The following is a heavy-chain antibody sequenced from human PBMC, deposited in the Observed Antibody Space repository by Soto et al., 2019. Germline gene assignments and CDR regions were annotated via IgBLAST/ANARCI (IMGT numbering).Heavy chain of an antibody. V-gene: IGHV4-4*07. D-gene: IGHD3-10*01. J-gene: IGHJ6*02. Sequence: PSETLSLTCTVSGGSISSYYWSWIRQPAGKGLEWIGRIYTSGSTNYNPSLKSRVTMSVDTSKNQFSLKLSSVTAADTAVYYCARAEYGSGSYSSYYYYGMDVWGQGTTVTVSS. CDR3: ARAEYGSGSYSSYYYYGMDV. CDR1: GGSISSYY. CDR2: IYTSGST.